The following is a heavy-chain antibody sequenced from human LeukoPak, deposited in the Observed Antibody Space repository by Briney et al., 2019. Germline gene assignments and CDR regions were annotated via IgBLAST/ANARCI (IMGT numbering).Heavy chain of an antibody. CDR3: AKEGNRYGDY. J-gene: IGHJ4*02. Sequence: AGGSLRLSCAASGFTFGSYAMSWVRQAPGKGLEWVSTISGSGGGTYYADSVKGRFTISRDNSKNTLYLQMNSLRAEDTAVYYCAKEGNRYGDYWGQGTLVTVSS. D-gene: IGHD3-9*01. CDR1: GFTFGSYA. V-gene: IGHV3-23*01. CDR2: ISGSGGGT.